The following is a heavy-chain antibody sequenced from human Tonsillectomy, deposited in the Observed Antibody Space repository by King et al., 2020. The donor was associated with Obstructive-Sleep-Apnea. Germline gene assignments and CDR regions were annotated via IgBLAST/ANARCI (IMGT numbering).Heavy chain of an antibody. CDR3: TRGEDYSSGWGNWFDP. D-gene: IGHD6-19*01. J-gene: IGHJ5*02. V-gene: IGHV3-49*02. Sequence: GRFTISRDDSKSIAYLQMNSLKTEDTAVYYCTRGEDYSSGWGNWFDPWGQGTLVTVSS.